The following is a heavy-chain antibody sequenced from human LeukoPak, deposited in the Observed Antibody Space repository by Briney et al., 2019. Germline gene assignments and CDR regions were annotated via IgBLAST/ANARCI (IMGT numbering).Heavy chain of an antibody. CDR1: GGSISEYY. V-gene: IGHV4-4*07. D-gene: IGHD2-21*02. CDR2: INTSGST. J-gene: IGHJ4*02. Sequence: PSETLSLTCTVSGGSISEYYWSWIRQTAGKGLEYIGRINTSGSTNYNPSLKSRVTMSVDPSKNQFSLRLTSVTAADTAVYYCARGGYCGGDCYFYYWGQGTLATVSS. CDR3: ARGGYCGGDCYFYY.